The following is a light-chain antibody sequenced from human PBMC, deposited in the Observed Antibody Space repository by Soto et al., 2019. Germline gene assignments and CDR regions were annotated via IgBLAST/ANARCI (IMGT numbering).Light chain of an antibody. J-gene: IGLJ2*01. V-gene: IGLV1-51*01. CDR1: SSNIGQNY. CDR2: DNS. Sequence: QSVLTQPPSVSAAPGQKVTISCPGSSSNIGQNYVAWYQQVPGTAPKLLIYDNSKRPSGIPDRFSGSKSGTSATLGITGLQTGDEADYYCRTWDSSLSAGVFGGGTKVTVL. CDR3: RTWDSSLSAGV.